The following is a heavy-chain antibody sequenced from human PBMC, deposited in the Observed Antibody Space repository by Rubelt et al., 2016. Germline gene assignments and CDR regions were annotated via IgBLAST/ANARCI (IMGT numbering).Heavy chain of an antibody. V-gene: IGHV3-48*04. CDR3: AKDMDDFWSGYYPSYDY. J-gene: IGHJ4*02. D-gene: IGHD3-3*01. Sequence: MSWVRQAPGKGLEWVSYISSSSSTIYYADSVKGRFTISRDNAQNSLYLQMNSLRAEDAAVYYCAKDMDDFWSGYYPSYDYWGQGTLVTVSS. CDR2: ISSSSSTI.